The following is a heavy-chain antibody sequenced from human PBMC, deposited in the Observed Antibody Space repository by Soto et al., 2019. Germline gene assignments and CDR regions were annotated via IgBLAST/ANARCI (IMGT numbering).Heavy chain of an antibody. CDR3: ARGPERAGSACSYFDY. V-gene: IGHV1-8*01. J-gene: IGHJ4*02. Sequence: ASVKVSCKTSGYTCTTYDINWVRQATGQGLEWMGWMNPNSGNTGYAQNFQGRATMTRNTSISTAYMELSSLRYEDTAVYYCARGPERAGSACSYFDYWGQGTTVTVSS. CDR1: GYTCTTYD. D-gene: IGHD3-10*01. CDR2: MNPNSGNT.